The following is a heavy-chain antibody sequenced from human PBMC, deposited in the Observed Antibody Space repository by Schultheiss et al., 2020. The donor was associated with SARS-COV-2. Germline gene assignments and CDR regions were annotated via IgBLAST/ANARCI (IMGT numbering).Heavy chain of an antibody. CDR2: IYWDDDK. CDR3: ARMGYDSSGYPIDY. J-gene: IGHJ4*02. D-gene: IGHD3-22*01. CDR1: GFSLSTSGVG. Sequence: SGPTLVKPTQTLTLTCTFSGFSLSTSGVGVGWIRQPPGKALEWLALIYWDDDKRYSPSLKSRLTITKDTSKNQVVLTMTNTDPVDTATYYCARMGYDSSGYPIDYWGQGTLVTVSS. V-gene: IGHV2-5*02.